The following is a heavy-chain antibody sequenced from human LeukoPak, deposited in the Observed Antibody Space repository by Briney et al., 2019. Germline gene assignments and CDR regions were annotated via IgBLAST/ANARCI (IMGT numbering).Heavy chain of an antibody. V-gene: IGHV4-4*07. D-gene: IGHD5-24*01. CDR2: IYTSGST. CDR1: GGSISSYY. Sequence: PSETLSLTCTVSGGSISSYYWSWIRQPAGKGLEWIGRIYTSGSTNYNPSLKSRVTMSVDTSKNQFSLKLSSVTAADTAVYYCASRRDGYTKGAFDIWGQGTTVTVSS. CDR3: ASRRDGYTKGAFDI. J-gene: IGHJ3*02.